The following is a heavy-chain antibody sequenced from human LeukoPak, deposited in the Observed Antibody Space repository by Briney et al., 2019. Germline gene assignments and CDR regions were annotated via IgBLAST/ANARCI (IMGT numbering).Heavy chain of an antibody. CDR3: ARGGGDYIISYGMDV. CDR1: GFTFSSYA. Sequence: PGGSLRLSCAASGFTFSSYALNWVRQAPGKGLEWVSGISGSGGSTFYPDSVKGRFTISRDNSKNTLYLQMNSLRAEDTAVYFCARGGGDYIISYGMDVWGQGTTVTASS. CDR2: ISGSGGST. V-gene: IGHV3-23*01. D-gene: IGHD4-17*01. J-gene: IGHJ6*02.